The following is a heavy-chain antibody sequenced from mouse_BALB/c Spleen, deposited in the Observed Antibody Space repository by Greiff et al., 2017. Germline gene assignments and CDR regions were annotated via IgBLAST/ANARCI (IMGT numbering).Heavy chain of an antibody. Sequence: EVKLMESGGGLVKPGGSLKLSCAASGFTFSSYAMSWVRQTPEKRLEWVASISSGGSTYYPDSVKGRFTISRDNARNILYLQMSSLRSEDTAMYYCASLGYYAMDYWGQGTSVTVSS. CDR2: ISSGGST. CDR3: ASLGYYAMDY. J-gene: IGHJ4*01. CDR1: GFTFSSYA. V-gene: IGHV5-6-5*01. D-gene: IGHD3-3*01.